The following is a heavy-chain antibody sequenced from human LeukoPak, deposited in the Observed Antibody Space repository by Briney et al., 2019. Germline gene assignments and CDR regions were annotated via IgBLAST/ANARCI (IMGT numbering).Heavy chain of an antibody. D-gene: IGHD6-13*01. V-gene: IGHV3-23*01. CDR3: AKYSRPSSRVFDY. CDR2: IDTSGNT. Sequence: SGGSLRLSCAGSGFTFSSYPMTWVRQAPGKGLDWVSTIDTSGNTDYADSVKGRFTISRDNSRNTLHLQMNSLRAEDTAVYFCAKYSRPSSRVFDYWGQGTLATVSP. J-gene: IGHJ4*02. CDR1: GFTFSSYP.